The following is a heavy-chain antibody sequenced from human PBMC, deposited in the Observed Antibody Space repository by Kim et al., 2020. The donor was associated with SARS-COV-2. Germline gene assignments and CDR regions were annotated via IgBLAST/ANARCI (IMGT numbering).Heavy chain of an antibody. CDR2: T. V-gene: IGHV4-34*01. D-gene: IGHD2-2*01. CDR3: ARVPTSWPIDY. J-gene: IGHJ4*02. Sequence: TNDNPSLKSRVTISVDTSKNQFSLKLSSVTAADTAVYYCARVPTSWPIDYWGQGTLVTVSS.